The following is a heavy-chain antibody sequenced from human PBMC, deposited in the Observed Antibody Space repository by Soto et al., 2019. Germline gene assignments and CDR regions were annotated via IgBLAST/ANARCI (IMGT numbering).Heavy chain of an antibody. CDR3: AIMAGTDDAFDI. Sequence: GVSVKVSCKASGYTFTSYGISWVRQAPGQGLEWMGWISAYNGNTNYAQKLQGRVTMTTDTSTSTAYMELRSLRSDGTAVYYCAIMAGTDDAFDIWGQGTMVTVSS. D-gene: IGHD6-19*01. J-gene: IGHJ3*02. CDR1: GYTFTSYG. V-gene: IGHV1-18*01. CDR2: ISAYNGNT.